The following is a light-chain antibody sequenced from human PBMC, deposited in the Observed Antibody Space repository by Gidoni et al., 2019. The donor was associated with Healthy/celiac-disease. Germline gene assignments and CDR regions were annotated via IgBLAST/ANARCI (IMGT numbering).Light chain of an antibody. CDR3: SSYTSSSTLV. J-gene: IGLJ3*02. CDR2: EVS. Sequence: QSALTQHASVSGSPGQSITISCTGTSSDVGVYNYVSWYQQHPGKAPKLMIYEVSNRPSGVSNLFSGSKSGNTASLTISGLQAEDEADYYCSSYTSSSTLVFGGGTKLTVL. V-gene: IGLV2-14*01. CDR1: SSDVGVYNY.